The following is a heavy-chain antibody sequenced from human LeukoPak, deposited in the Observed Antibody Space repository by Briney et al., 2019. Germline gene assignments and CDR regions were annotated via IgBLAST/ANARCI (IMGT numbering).Heavy chain of an antibody. J-gene: IGHJ5*02. V-gene: IGHV1-69*05. CDR1: GGTFSSYA. Sequence: SVKVSCEASGGTFSSYAISWVRQAPGQGLEWMGRIIPIFGTANYAQKFQGRVTITTDESTSTAYMELSSLRSEDTAVYYCARATSRGYSGYEGNWFDPWGQGTLVTVSS. CDR3: ARATSRGYSGYEGNWFDP. D-gene: IGHD5-12*01. CDR2: IIPIFGTA.